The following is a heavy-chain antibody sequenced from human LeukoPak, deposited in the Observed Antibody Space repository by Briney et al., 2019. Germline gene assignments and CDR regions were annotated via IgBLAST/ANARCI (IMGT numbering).Heavy chain of an antibody. CDR1: GGSISSYY. J-gene: IGHJ6*02. CDR3: AGDRVSSGYYYGYYGMDV. Sequence: SETLSLTCTVSGGSISSYYWSWIRQPPGKGLEWIGYIYYSGSTNYNPSLKSRVTISVDTSKNQFSLKLSSVTAADTAVYYCAGDRVSSGYYYGYYGMDVWGQGTTVTVSS. V-gene: IGHV4-59*12. D-gene: IGHD3-22*01. CDR2: IYYSGST.